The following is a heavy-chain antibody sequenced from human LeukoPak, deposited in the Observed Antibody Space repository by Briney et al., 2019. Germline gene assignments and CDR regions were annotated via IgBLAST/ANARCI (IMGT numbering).Heavy chain of an antibody. CDR1: GYTFTGYY. CDR2: INPNSGGT. V-gene: IGHV1-2*02. CDR3: ARGQTVVSSTPGGY. J-gene: IGHJ4*02. D-gene: IGHD2-15*01. Sequence: GASVKVSCKASGYTFTGYYMHWVRQAPGQGLEWMGWINPNSGGTNYAQRFQGRVTMTRDTSIGTAYMELSRLGSDDTAVYYCARGQTVVSSTPGGYWGQGTLVTVSS.